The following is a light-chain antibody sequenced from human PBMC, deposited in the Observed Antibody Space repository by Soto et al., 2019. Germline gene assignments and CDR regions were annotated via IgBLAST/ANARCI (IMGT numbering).Light chain of an antibody. CDR3: QQYNNCPYT. V-gene: IGKV3-15*01. CDR1: QSVSSN. CDR2: GAS. Sequence: EIVMTQSPATLSVSPGERAALSCRATQSVSSNFAWYQQKPGQAPRLLIYGASTRATGIPARFSGSGSGTDFTLTISSLQSEDFAVYYCQQYNNCPYTFGQGTKLEIK. J-gene: IGKJ2*01.